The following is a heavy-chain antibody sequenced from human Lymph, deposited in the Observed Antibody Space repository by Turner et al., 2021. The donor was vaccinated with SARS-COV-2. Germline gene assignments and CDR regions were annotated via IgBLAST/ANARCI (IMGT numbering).Heavy chain of an antibody. V-gene: IGHV4-59*01. D-gene: IGHD2-21*02. CDR1: GGSMNSNY. CDR2: IYYRGST. J-gene: IGHJ5*02. Sequence: QVQLQESGPRLVKPLETLSLTCTVSGGSMNSNYWSWIRQPPGKRLEWVGYIYYRGSTNYKPSLESRVTISVDTSRNQFSLNLTSVTAADTAIYYCARETVNNWVDPWGQGTLVTVSS. CDR3: ARETVNNWVDP.